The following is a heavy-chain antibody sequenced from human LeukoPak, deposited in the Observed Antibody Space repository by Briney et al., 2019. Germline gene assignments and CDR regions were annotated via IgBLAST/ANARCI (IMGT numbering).Heavy chain of an antibody. CDR1: GFSFGDYA. CDR3: AKDRVVVTATGNWFDP. D-gene: IGHD2-15*01. J-gene: IGHJ5*02. CDR2: ISGSAGST. V-gene: IGHV3-23*01. Sequence: GGSLRLSCTTSGFSFGDYAMSWVRQAPGKGLEWVSTISGSAGSTYYADSVKGRFTISRDNSKNTLYLQMNSLRAEDTAVYYCAKDRVVVTATGNWFDPWGQGTLVTVSS.